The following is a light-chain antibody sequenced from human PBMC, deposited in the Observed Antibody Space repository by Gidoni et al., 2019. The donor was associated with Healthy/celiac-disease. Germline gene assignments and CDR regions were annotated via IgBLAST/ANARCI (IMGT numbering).Light chain of an antibody. CDR1: QDISNY. V-gene: IGKV1-33*01. J-gene: IGKJ2*01. Sequence: DIQMTQSTSALSASVGDRVTITCQASQDISNYLNWYQQKPGKAPKLLIYDASHFETCVPSRFSGSGSGTDFTFTISSLQPEDIATYYCQQYDNLPPYTFGQGTKLEIK. CDR3: QQYDNLPPYT. CDR2: DAS.